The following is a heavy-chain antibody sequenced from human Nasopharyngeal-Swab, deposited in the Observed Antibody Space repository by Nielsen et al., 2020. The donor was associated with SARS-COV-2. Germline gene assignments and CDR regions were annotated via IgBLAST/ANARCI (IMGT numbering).Heavy chain of an antibody. D-gene: IGHD2-15*01. V-gene: IGHV4-39*01. Sequence: PGPGLEWIGSIYYSGSTYYNPSLKSRVTISVDTSKNQFSLKLSSVTAADTAVYYCARRGVVVRGGYYFDYWGQGTLVTVSS. J-gene: IGHJ4*02. CDR2: IYYSGST. CDR3: ARRGVVVRGGYYFDY.